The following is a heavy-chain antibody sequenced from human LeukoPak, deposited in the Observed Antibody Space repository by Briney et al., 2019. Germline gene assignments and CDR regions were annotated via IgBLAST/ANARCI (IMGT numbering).Heavy chain of an antibody. CDR1: GFTFSSYG. CDR3: ARDRYSSSWYLDY. V-gene: IGHV3-33*01. Sequence: PGGSLRLSCAASGFTFSSYGMHWVRQAPGKGLEWVAVIWYDGSNKYYADSVKGRFTISRDNSKNTLYLQMNSLRAGDTAVYYCARDRYSSSWYLDYWGQGTLVTVSS. D-gene: IGHD6-13*01. J-gene: IGHJ4*02. CDR2: IWYDGSNK.